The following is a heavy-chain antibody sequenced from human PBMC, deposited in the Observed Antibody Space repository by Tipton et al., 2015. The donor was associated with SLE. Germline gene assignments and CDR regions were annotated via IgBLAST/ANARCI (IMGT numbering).Heavy chain of an antibody. Sequence: TLSLTCAVYGGSFSGYYWSWIRQFPGKGLEWIGEVNDRGSTNSNPSLKSRVTISADTSKNQFSLKLSSVTAADTAVYYCARHPRHPGGDYYDSSGYWDAFDIWGQGTMVTVSS. J-gene: IGHJ3*02. CDR3: ARHPRHPGGDYYDSSGYWDAFDI. V-gene: IGHV4-34*01. CDR2: VNDRGST. D-gene: IGHD3-22*01. CDR1: GGSFSGYY.